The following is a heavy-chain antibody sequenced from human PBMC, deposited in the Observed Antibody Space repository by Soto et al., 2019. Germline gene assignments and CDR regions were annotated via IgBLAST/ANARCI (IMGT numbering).Heavy chain of an antibody. CDR2: IYYSGST. Sequence: SETLSLTCTVSGGSISSSSYYWGWIRQPPGKGLEWIGSIYYSGSTYYNPSLKSRVTISVDTSKNQFSLKLSSVTAADTAVYYCARQSDGYSSSKIWGHYYFDYWGQGTLVTVSS. D-gene: IGHD6-6*01. J-gene: IGHJ4*02. CDR1: GGSISSSSYY. V-gene: IGHV4-39*01. CDR3: ARQSDGYSSSKIWGHYYFDY.